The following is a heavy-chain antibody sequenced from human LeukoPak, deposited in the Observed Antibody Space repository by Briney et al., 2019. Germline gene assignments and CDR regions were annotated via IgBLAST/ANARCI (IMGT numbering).Heavy chain of an antibody. CDR1: GFTFSSYS. J-gene: IGHJ6*04. D-gene: IGHD2-2*01. V-gene: IGHV3-21*01. CDR2: ISSSSSYI. CDR3: ARDSEPYCSSTNCRAKYYGMDV. Sequence: PGGSLGLSCAASGFTFSSYSMNWVRQAPGKGLEWVSSISSSSSYIYYADSVKGRFTISRDNAKNSLYLQVNSLRAEDTAVYYCARDSEPYCSSTNCRAKYYGMDVWGKGTTVTVSS.